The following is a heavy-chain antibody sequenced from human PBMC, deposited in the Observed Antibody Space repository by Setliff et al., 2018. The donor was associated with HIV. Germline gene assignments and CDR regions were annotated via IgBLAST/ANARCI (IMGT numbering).Heavy chain of an antibody. D-gene: IGHD3-16*01. CDR2: TYYRSKWYN. V-gene: IGHV6-1*01. CDR3: ARDLGAANA. Sequence: SQTLSLTCAISGDSVSRINTAWNWTRQSPSRGLEWLGRTYYRSKWYNDYAVSVKSRITINPDTSKNKFSLQLNSVTPEDTAVYYCARDLGAANAWGQGTLVTVSS. J-gene: IGHJ4*02. CDR1: GDSVSRINTA.